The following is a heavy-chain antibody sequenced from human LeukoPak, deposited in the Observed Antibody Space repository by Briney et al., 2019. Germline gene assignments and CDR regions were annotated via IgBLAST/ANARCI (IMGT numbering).Heavy chain of an antibody. J-gene: IGHJ6*04. D-gene: IGHD1-26*01. Sequence: SVKVSCKASGGTFSSYAISWVRQAPGQGLEWMGRIIPILGIANYAQKFQGRVTITADKSTSTAYMELSSLRSEDTAVYYCASPPGVGAPYYYYDMDVWGKGTTVTVSS. CDR3: ASPPGVGAPYYYYDMDV. CDR1: GGTFSSYA. V-gene: IGHV1-69*04. CDR2: IIPILGIA.